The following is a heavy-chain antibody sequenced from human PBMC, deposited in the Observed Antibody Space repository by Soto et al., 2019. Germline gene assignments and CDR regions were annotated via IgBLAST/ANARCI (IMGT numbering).Heavy chain of an antibody. J-gene: IGHJ4*02. CDR1: GGSISSGDYY. Sequence: ASETLSLTCTVSGGSISSGDYYWSWIRQPPGKGLEWIGYIYYSGSTYYNPSLKSRVTISVDTSKNQFSLKLSSVTAADTAVYYSARGRDGSGSYYFDYWGQGTLVTVSS. D-gene: IGHD3-10*01. CDR2: IYYSGST. V-gene: IGHV4-30-4*01. CDR3: ARGRDGSGSYYFDY.